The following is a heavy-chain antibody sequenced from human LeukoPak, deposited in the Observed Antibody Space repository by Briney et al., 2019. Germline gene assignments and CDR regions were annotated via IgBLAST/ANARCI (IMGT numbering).Heavy chain of an antibody. CDR1: GGSLSSSSYY. CDR2: IYYSGST. D-gene: IGHD3-10*01. Sequence: SETLSLTCTVSGGSLSSSSYYWGWLRQPPGKGLEWLGSIYYSGSTYYNPSLKSRVTISVDTSKNQFSLKLSSVTAADTAVYYCARGYGSGSYYNWFDYWGQGTLVTVSS. CDR3: ARGYGSGSYYNWFDY. J-gene: IGHJ4*02. V-gene: IGHV4-39*07.